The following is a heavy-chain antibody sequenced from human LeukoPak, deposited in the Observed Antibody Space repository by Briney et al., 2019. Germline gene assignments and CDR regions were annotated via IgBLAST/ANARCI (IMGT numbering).Heavy chain of an antibody. CDR1: GGSVSSGRYY. D-gene: IGHD1-26*01. Sequence: SETLSLTCTVSGGSVSSGRYYWSWIRQPPGKGLEWIGYIYYSGSTNYNPSLKSRVTISVDTSKNQFSLKLSSVTAADTAVYYCARASGQWELGRVFDYWGQGTLVTVSS. V-gene: IGHV4-61*01. CDR3: ARASGQWELGRVFDY. J-gene: IGHJ4*02. CDR2: IYYSGST.